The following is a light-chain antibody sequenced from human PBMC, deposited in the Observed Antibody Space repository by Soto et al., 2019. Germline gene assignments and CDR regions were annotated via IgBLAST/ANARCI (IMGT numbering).Light chain of an antibody. J-gene: IGKJ4*01. Sequence: EIVMTQSPVTLSVSPGERATLSCRASQSVTNSYLAWYQQKPGQAPRLLIYDASNRATGIPDRFSGSGSGTDFTLTISTLEPEDFAVYYCQQYGSSPLTFGGGTKVDIK. CDR3: QQYGSSPLT. V-gene: IGKV3-20*01. CDR1: QSVTNSY. CDR2: DAS.